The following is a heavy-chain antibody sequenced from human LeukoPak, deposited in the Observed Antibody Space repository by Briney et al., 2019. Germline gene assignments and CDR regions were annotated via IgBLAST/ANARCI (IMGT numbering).Heavy chain of an antibody. CDR3: ARLPYTMVRGVDDAFDI. V-gene: IGHV1-18*01. CDR1: GYTFTSYG. CDR2: ISAYNGNT. J-gene: IGHJ3*02. Sequence: GASVKVSCKASGYTFTSYGISWVRQAPGQGLEWMGWISAYNGNTNYAQKFQGRVTMTRDTSISTAYMELSRLRSDDTAVYYCARLPYTMVRGVDDAFDIWGQGTMVTVSS. D-gene: IGHD3-10*01.